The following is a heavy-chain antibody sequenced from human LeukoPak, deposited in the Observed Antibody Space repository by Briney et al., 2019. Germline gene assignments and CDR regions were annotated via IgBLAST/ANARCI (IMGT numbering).Heavy chain of an antibody. CDR3: ARALGGGRNWNYENYYYYMDV. Sequence: GGSLRLSCAASGFTVSSNDMSWVRQAPGEGLEWVSVIYSGGSTYYGDSAKGRFTISRDNSKNTLYLQMNSLRAEDTAVYYCARALGGGRNWNYENYYYYMDVWGKGTTVTVSS. J-gene: IGHJ6*03. CDR2: IYSGGST. V-gene: IGHV3-53*01. D-gene: IGHD1-7*01. CDR1: GFTVSSND.